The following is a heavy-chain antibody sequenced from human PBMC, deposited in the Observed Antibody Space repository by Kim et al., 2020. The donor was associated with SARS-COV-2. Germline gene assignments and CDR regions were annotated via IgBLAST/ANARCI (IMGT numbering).Heavy chain of an antibody. J-gene: IGHJ6*02. V-gene: IGHV3-21*01. Sequence: GGSLRLSCAASGFTFSSYSMNWVRQAPGKGLEWVSSISSSSSYIYYADSVKGRFTISRDNAKNSLYLQMNSLRAEDTAVYYCATLGAYCSSTSCYEDYYYYGMDVWGQGTTVTVSS. D-gene: IGHD2-2*01. CDR2: ISSSSSYI. CDR1: GFTFSSYS. CDR3: ATLGAYCSSTSCYEDYYYYGMDV.